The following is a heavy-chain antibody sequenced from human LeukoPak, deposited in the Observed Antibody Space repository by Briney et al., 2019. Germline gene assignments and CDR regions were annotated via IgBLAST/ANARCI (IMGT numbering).Heavy chain of an antibody. CDR2: IYSGGST. CDR3: ARSKGDYYDSIGYYSRGMDV. D-gene: IGHD3-22*01. V-gene: IGHV3-66*01. CDR1: GFTVSSNY. J-gene: IGHJ6*02. Sequence: GSLRLSCAASGFTVSSNYMSWVRQAPGKGLEWVSVIYSGGSTYYADSVKGRFTISRDNSKNTLYLQMNSLRAEDTAVYYCARSKGDYYDSIGYYSRGMDVWGQGTTVTVSS.